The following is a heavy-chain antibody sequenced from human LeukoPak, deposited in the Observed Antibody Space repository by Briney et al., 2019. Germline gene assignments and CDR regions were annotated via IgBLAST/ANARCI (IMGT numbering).Heavy chain of an antibody. CDR2: IDDSEST. Sequence: PSETPSLTPAVSGGSICNYSWSSVRHSPGKGLEWICYIDDSESTNYNPSLKSRLTISVDTSKNQFSLKLTSVTAADAAVYYCARGRRNSYWYFDLWGRGTLVTVSS. CDR3: ARGRRNSYWYFDL. CDR1: GGSICNYS. J-gene: IGHJ2*01. D-gene: IGHD1-7*01. V-gene: IGHV4-59*01.